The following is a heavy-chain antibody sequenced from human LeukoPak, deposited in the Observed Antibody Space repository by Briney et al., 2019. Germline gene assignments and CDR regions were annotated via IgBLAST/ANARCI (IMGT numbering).Heavy chain of an antibody. J-gene: IGHJ4*02. D-gene: IGHD3-22*01. CDR3: ARDFYDSSGYYYEADY. CDR2: ISAYNGNT. Sequence: GASVKDSGKASGYTFTSYGISWVRQAPGQGLEWMGWISAYNGNTNYAQKLQGRVTMTTDTSTSTAYMELRSLRSDDTAVYYCARDFYDSSGYYYEADYWGQGTLVTVSS. CDR1: GYTFTSYG. V-gene: IGHV1-18*01.